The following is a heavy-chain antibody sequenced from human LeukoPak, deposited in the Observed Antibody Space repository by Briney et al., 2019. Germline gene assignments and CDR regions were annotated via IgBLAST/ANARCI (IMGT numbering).Heavy chain of an antibody. CDR2: MNPNSGNT. CDR1: GYTFTSYD. J-gene: IGHJ6*03. V-gene: IGHV1-8*01. CDR3: ARGPLSRGYYYYYMDV. Sequence: ASVKVSCKASGYTFTSYDINWVRQATGQGLEWMGWMNPNSGNTGYAQKFQGRATMTRNTSISTAYMELSSLRSEDTAVYYCARGPLSRGYYYYYMDVWGKGTTVTISS.